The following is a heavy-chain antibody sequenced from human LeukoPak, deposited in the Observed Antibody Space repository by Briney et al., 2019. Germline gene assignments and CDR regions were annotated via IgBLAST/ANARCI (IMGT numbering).Heavy chain of an antibody. CDR3: ARGLDCSSTSCYDWFDP. CDR2: MNPNSGNT. CDR1: GYTFTSYG. V-gene: IGHV1-8*02. J-gene: IGHJ5*02. D-gene: IGHD2-2*01. Sequence: ASVKVSCKASGYTFTSYGISWVRQAPGQGLEWMGWMNPNSGNTGYAQKFQGRVTMTRNTSISTAYMELSSLRSEDTAVYYCARGLDCSSTSCYDWFDPWGQGTLVTVSS.